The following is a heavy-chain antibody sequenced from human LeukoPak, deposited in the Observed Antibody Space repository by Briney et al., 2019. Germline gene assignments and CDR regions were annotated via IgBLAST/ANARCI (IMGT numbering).Heavy chain of an antibody. V-gene: IGHV4-59*12. CDR3: ARGLYYDSSGYQLDY. J-gene: IGHJ4*02. Sequence: SETLSLTCTVSGGSISSYYWSWIRQPPGKGLEWIGYIYYSGSTNYNPSLKSRVTISVDTSKNQFSLKLSSVTAADTAVYYCARGLYYDSSGYQLDYWGQGTLVTVSS. D-gene: IGHD3-22*01. CDR2: IYYSGST. CDR1: GGSISSYY.